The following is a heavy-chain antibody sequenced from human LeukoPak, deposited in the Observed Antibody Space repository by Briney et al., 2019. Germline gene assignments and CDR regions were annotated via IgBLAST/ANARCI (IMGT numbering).Heavy chain of an antibody. Sequence: ASVKVSRKASGYTFTSFYMQWVRPAPGRGVEWMGIINPSGGSTSYAQKFEGRVTMTRDTSTSTVYMELSSLRSEDTAVYYCASSDTAMVPFDYWGQGTLVTVSS. CDR1: GYTFTSFY. D-gene: IGHD5-18*01. CDR3: ASSDTAMVPFDY. CDR2: INPSGGST. J-gene: IGHJ4*02. V-gene: IGHV1-46*01.